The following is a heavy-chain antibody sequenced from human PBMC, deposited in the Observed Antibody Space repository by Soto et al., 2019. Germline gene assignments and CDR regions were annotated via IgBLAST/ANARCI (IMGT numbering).Heavy chain of an antibody. J-gene: IGHJ4*02. V-gene: IGHV3-33*01. CDR3: ARDRTGKLWVAGIDY. Sequence: QVQLVESGGGVVQPGRSLRLSCAASGFTFSSYGMHWVRQAPGKGLEWVAVIWYDGSNKYYADSVKGRFTISRDNSKNTRYLQMNSLRAEDTAVYYCARDRTGKLWVAGIDYWGQGTLVTVSS. CDR2: IWYDGSNK. CDR1: GFTFSSYG. D-gene: IGHD6-19*01.